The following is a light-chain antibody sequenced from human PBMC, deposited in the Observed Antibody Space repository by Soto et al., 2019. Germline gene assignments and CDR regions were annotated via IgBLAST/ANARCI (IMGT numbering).Light chain of an antibody. V-gene: IGKV3-11*01. CDR2: VAS. CDR1: QSISNS. CDR3: QHRGEWPPGAT. Sequence: IVWTQSPATLTLSPGERATLSCSASQSISNSLAWYQQKPGQAPRLLIYVASKRATGIPARFSGSGSGTDFTLTISSLEPEDSAVYSCQHRGEWPPGATFGQGTRLEIK. J-gene: IGKJ5*01.